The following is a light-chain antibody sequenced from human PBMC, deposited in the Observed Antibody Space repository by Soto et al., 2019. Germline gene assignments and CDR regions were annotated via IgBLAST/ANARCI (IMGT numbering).Light chain of an antibody. J-gene: IGKJ5*01. CDR3: QRSYSTPPTT. CDR1: QSISSY. Sequence: DIQLTQSPSSLSASVGDRVTITCRASQSISSYLNWYQQRPGKAPNLLIYATSSLRTGVPSRFRGSRSGADFTLTISNPQPEDFATYYCQRSYSTPPTTFGQGTRLEIK. V-gene: IGKV1-39*01. CDR2: ATS.